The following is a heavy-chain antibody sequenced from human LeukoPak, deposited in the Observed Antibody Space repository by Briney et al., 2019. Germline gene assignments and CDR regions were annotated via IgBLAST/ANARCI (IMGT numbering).Heavy chain of an antibody. CDR3: ARARDYGDYEYYFDY. CDR2: ISGYNGNT. Sequence: ASVKVSCKASGYTFTNYGISWVRQAPGQGLEWMGWISGYNGNTNYAQKLQGRVTMTTDTSTSTAYMELSSLRSEDTAVYYCARARDYGDYEYYFDYWGQGTLVTVSS. V-gene: IGHV1-18*01. CDR1: GYTFTNYG. D-gene: IGHD4-17*01. J-gene: IGHJ4*02.